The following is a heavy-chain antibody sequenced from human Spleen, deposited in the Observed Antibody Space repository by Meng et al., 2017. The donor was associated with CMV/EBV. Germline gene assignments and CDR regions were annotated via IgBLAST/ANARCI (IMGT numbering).Heavy chain of an antibody. J-gene: IGHJ6*02. CDR3: VRVRLHSGMDV. CDR2: ISHDGSDE. V-gene: IGHV3-30-3*01. CDR1: GFSFKNYA. D-gene: IGHD4-11*01. Sequence: SLKISCAVSGFSFKNYAMHWVRQAPGKGLEWVAGISHDGSDESYADSVKGRFTISRDNSKNTLYLQMNSLRPEDTSVYYCVRVRLHSGMDVWGQGTTVTVSS.